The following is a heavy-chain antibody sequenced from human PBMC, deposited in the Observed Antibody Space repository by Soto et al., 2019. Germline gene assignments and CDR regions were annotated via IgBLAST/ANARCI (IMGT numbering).Heavy chain of an antibody. J-gene: IGHJ6*02. V-gene: IGHV5-51*01. CDR2: INLDDSDT. CDR3: AKSHYFHTTGSLYGLDV. D-gene: IGHD3-9*01. CDR1: GDTFSSFW. Sequence: PGESLKISCKASGDTFSSFWIAWVRQVPEKGLEWMGTINLDDSDTTYSPSFQGQVTISADKSLNTAYLQWNSLKASDTAIFFCAKSHYFHTTGSLYGLDVWGQGTTGTVSS.